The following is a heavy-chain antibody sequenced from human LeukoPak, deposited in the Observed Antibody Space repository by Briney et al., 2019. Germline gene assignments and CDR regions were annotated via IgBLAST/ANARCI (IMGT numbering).Heavy chain of an antibody. V-gene: IGHV3-53*01. CDR1: GFTVSSNY. CDR2: IYSGGST. J-gene: IGHJ4*02. D-gene: IGHD4-17*01. Sequence: PGGSLRLSCAASGFTVSSNYMSWVRQAPGKGLEWVSVIYSGGSTYYADSVKGRFTISRDNSKNTLYLQMNSLRAEDTAVYYCASAGTSYGDQFFDYWGQGTLVTVSS. CDR3: ASAGTSYGDQFFDY.